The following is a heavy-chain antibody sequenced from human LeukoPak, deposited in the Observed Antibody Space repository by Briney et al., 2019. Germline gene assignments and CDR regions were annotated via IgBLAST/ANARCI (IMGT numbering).Heavy chain of an antibody. CDR1: GGSISSGSYY. CDR3: AREPIVGATY. Sequence: PSQTLSLTCTVSGGSISSGSYYWSWIRQPAGKGLEWIARIYTSGSTNYNPSLKSRVTISVDTSKNQFSLKLSSVTAADTAVYYCAREPIVGATYWGQGTLVTVSS. D-gene: IGHD1-26*01. J-gene: IGHJ4*02. V-gene: IGHV4-61*02. CDR2: IYTSGST.